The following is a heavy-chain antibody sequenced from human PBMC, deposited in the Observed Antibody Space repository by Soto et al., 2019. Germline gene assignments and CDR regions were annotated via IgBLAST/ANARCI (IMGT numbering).Heavy chain of an antibody. Sequence: EVQLVESGGGLVKPGGSLRLSCISSGFTFRTYTMNWVRQAPGKGLEWVSGIRGFSPYTFYAESVKGRFTISRDNAKNSLYLQMNSLRAEDTAKYYCVKDLNYDFWSGYNYYALENWGQGTTVTVTS. D-gene: IGHD3-3*01. CDR2: IRGFSPYT. CDR3: VKDLNYDFWSGYNYYALEN. V-gene: IGHV3-21*04. J-gene: IGHJ6*02. CDR1: GFTFRTYT.